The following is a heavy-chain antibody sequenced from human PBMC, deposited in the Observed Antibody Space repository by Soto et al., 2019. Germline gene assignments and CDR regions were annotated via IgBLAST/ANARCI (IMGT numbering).Heavy chain of an antibody. CDR3: ARDSDSYSSSSGDY. V-gene: IGHV3-33*01. CDR1: GFTFSSYG. Sequence: QVQLVESGGGVVQPGRSLRLSCAASGFTFSSYGMHWVRQAPGKGLEWVAVIWYDGSNKYYADSVKGRFTISRDNSKNTLYLQMNSLRAEDTAVYYCARDSDSYSSSSGDYWGQGTLVTVSS. CDR2: IWYDGSNK. J-gene: IGHJ4*02. D-gene: IGHD6-6*01.